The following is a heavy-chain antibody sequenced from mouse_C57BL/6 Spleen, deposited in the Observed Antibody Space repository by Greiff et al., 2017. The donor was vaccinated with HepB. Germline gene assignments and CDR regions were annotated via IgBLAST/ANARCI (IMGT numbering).Heavy chain of an antibody. CDR2: IRNKANGYTT. V-gene: IGHV7-3*01. J-gene: IGHJ4*01. CDR3: ARITTLYYYAMDY. Sequence: EVKLVESGGGLVQPVGSLSLSCAASGFTFTDYYMSWVRQPPGKALEWLGFIRNKANGYTTEYSASVKGRFTISRDNSQSILYLQMNALRAEDSATYYCARITTLYYYAMDYWGQGTSVTVSS. D-gene: IGHD1-1*01. CDR1: GFTFTDYY.